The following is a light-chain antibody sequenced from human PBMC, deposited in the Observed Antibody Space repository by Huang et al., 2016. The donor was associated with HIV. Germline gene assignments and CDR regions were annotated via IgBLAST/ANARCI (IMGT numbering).Light chain of an antibody. Sequence: DIQMTQSPSSLSVSVGDRVTITCRASQSISSYLNLYQQKPGKAPKLLIYAASSLQSGVPSRFSGSGSGTDFTLTISSLQPEDFATYYCQQSYSTPWTFGQGTKVEIK. V-gene: IGKV1-39*01. J-gene: IGKJ1*01. CDR2: AAS. CDR3: QQSYSTPWT. CDR1: QSISSY.